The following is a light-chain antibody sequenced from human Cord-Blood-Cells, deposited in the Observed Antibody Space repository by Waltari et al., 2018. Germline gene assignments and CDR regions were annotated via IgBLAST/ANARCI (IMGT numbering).Light chain of an antibody. Sequence: QSALTQPASVSGSPGQSITIPCPGTRSYVGGYNYVPWYQQHPGKAPKLMIYDVSNRPSGVSNRFSGSKSGNTASLTISGLQAEDEADYYCSSYTSSSTPVVFGGGTKLTVL. J-gene: IGLJ2*01. CDR3: SSYTSSSTPVV. CDR2: DVS. V-gene: IGLV2-14*01. CDR1: RSYVGGYNY.